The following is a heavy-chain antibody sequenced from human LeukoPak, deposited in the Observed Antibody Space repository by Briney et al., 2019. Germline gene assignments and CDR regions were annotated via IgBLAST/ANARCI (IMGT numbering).Heavy chain of an antibody. V-gene: IGHV3-33*01. CDR2: IWYDGSNK. D-gene: IGHD2-15*01. Sequence: PGGSLRLSCEASGFTFSSYAMHWVHQAPGKGLEWVAVIWYDGSNKYYADSVKGRFTISRDNSKNTLYLQMNSLRAEDTAVYYCARDSCSGGSCRFDYWGQGTLVTVSS. J-gene: IGHJ4*02. CDR3: ARDSCSGGSCRFDY. CDR1: GFTFSSYA.